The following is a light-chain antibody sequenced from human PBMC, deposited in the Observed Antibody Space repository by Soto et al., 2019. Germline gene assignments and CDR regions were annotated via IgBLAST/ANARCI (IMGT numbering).Light chain of an antibody. J-gene: IGKJ4*01. CDR1: QNIRSY. CDR3: QQSYSTLALT. CDR2: GAS. Sequence: DIPMTQSPSSLSASVGDRVTITCRASQNIRSYLNWYQQKAGRAPKLLIYGASSLESGVPSRFSGSGSGTDFTLTISGLQPEDFATYYCQQSYSTLALTFGGGTKVDIK. V-gene: IGKV1-39*01.